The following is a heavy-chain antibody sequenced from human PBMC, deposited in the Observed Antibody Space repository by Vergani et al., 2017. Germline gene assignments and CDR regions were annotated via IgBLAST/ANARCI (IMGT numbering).Heavy chain of an antibody. J-gene: IGHJ3*02. CDR1: GFTFSSYT. CDR3: ARDSSSYCSSTSCYNSDAIDI. Sequence: QVQLVESGGGVVQPGRSLRLSCAASGFTFSSYTMHWVRQAPGKGLEWVAVISYDGSNKYYADSVKGRFTISRDNSKNTLYLQMNSLRAEDTAVYYCARDSSSYCSSTSCYNSDAIDIWGQGTMVTVSS. CDR2: ISYDGSNK. D-gene: IGHD2-2*02. V-gene: IGHV3-30-3*01.